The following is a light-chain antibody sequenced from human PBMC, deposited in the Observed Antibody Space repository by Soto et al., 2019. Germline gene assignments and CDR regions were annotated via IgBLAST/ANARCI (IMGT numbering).Light chain of an antibody. CDR1: NIGSNS. J-gene: IGLJ7*01. Sequence: SYELTQPPSVSVAPGQTARITCGGNNIGSNSVHWYQQKPGQAPVLVVHDDSDRPSGIPERFSGSNSRNTATLTISRVEAGDEADYYCQVWDNSSDQAAVFGGGTQLTVL. CDR3: QVWDNSSDQAAV. CDR2: DDS. V-gene: IGLV3-21*02.